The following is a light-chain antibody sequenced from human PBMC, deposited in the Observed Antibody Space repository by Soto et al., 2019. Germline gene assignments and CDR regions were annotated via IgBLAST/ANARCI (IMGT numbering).Light chain of an antibody. J-gene: IGKJ2*01. V-gene: IGKV3-11*01. CDR2: DAS. CDR1: QSVGDY. CDR3: QQRSDWPS. Sequence: EIVLTQSPATLSLSPGERATLSCRASQSVGDYLAWYQQKLGQAPRLLLYDASNRATGIPARFSGSGSGTDFTLTISSLEPEDFAVYYCQQRSDWPSFGQGTKLEIK.